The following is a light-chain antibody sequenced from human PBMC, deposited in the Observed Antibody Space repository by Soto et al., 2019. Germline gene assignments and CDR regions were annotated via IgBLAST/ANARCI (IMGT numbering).Light chain of an antibody. V-gene: IGKV3-15*01. CDR1: QSVRSN. Sequence: IVMTQSPATLSLSHGERATLSCRASQSVRSNLAWYQQKPGQAPRLLIYDAYTRATGIPARFSGSGSGTEFTLTISSLQSEDFAVYFCQQYNNWPLTFGGGTKVDI. CDR3: QQYNNWPLT. CDR2: DAY. J-gene: IGKJ4*01.